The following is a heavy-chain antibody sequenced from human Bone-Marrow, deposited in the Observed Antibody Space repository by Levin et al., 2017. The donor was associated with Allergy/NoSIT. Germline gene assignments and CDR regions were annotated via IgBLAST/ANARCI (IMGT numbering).Heavy chain of an antibody. D-gene: IGHD3-3*01. V-gene: IGHV1-2*06. CDR3: ARGRPGATIFGVVTHYHYNMDV. J-gene: IGHJ6*03. CDR1: GYMFTGYY. Sequence: GESLKISCKASGYMFTGYYIYWVRQAPGQGLEWVGRINPKSGGANFAQQFQGRVTMTRDTSINTVYMELSRVKSDDTAVYYCARGRPGATIFGVVTHYHYNMDVWGKGTTVIVSS. CDR2: INPKSGGA.